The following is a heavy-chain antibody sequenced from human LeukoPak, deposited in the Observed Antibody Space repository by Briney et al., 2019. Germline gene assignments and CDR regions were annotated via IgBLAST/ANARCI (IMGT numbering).Heavy chain of an antibody. Sequence: KTSETLSLTCTVSGGSISSYYWGWIRQPPGKGLEWIGSIYYTGSTYHNPSLKSRVTMSVDTSMNQFSLNLNSVTAADTAVYYCAREDDVLADNAFDIWGQGTMVTVSS. CDR3: AREDDVLADNAFDI. V-gene: IGHV4-39*07. D-gene: IGHD3-9*01. J-gene: IGHJ3*02. CDR1: GGSISSYY. CDR2: IYYTGST.